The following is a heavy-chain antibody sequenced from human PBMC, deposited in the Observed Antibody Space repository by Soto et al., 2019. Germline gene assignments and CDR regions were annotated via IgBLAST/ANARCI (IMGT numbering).Heavy chain of an antibody. Sequence: DVQLVESGGGLVQRGGSLRLACAASGFTVISDYMTWVRQAPGKGLEWVSVIYSGVNTSYADSVKGRFTISRDNAKNTLYLQMNSLRAVDTAVYYCARGRLLISDWGQGAQVIV. CDR3: ARGRLLISD. V-gene: IGHV3-66*01. D-gene: IGHD1-26*01. CDR2: IYSGVNT. CDR1: GFTVISDY. J-gene: IGHJ4*02.